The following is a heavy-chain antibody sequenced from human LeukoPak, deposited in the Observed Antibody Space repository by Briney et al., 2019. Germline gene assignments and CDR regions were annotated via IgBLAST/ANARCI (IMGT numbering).Heavy chain of an antibody. D-gene: IGHD3-10*01. CDR3: ARGRRVLWFGEFSPDTFN. J-gene: IGHJ4*02. CDR1: GYTFTSYD. CDR2: MNPNSGNT. V-gene: IGHV1-8*01. Sequence: ASVKVSCKASGYTFTSYDINWVRQATGQGLEWMGWMNPNSGNTGYAQKFQGRVTVTRNTSISTAYMELSSLRSEDTAVYYCARGRRVLWFGEFSPDTFNWGQGTLVTVSS.